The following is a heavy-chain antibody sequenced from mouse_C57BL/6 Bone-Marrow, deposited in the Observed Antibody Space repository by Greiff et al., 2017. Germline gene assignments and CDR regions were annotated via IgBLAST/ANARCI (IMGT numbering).Heavy chain of an antibody. CDR2: LDPENGDT. J-gene: IGHJ2*01. V-gene: IGHV14-4*01. CDR1: GFNIKDDY. Sequence: EVQLQQSGAELVRPGASVKLSCTASGFNIKDDYLHWVKPRPEQGLEWIGWLDPENGDTEYASKFQGKATITADPSSNTAYLQLSSLTSEDTAVYYCTTSIYYGNPYYFDYWGQGTTLTVSS. D-gene: IGHD2-1*01. CDR3: TTSIYYGNPYYFDY.